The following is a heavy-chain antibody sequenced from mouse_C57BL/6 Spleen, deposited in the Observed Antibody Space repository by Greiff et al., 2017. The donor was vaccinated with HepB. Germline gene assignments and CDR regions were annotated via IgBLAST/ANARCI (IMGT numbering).Heavy chain of an antibody. J-gene: IGHJ2*01. CDR3: ARRAYGYDGGFDY. V-gene: IGHV1-76*01. D-gene: IGHD2-2*01. Sequence: VQLQESGAELVRPGASVKLSCKASGYTFTDYYINWVKQRPGQGLEWIARIYPGSGNTYYNEKFKGKATLTAEKSSSTAYMQLSSLTSEDSAVYFCARRAYGYDGGFDYWGQGTTLTVSS. CDR1: GYTFTDYY. CDR2: IYPGSGNT.